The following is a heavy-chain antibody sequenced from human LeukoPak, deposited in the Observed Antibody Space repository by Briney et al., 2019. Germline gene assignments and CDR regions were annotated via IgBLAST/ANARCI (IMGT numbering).Heavy chain of an antibody. D-gene: IGHD2-15*01. CDR3: ARGSYCSGGSCYSAAFDI. CDR1: GGSISSYY. CDR2: IYHSGST. V-gene: IGHV4-59*12. Sequence: PSETLSLTCTVSGGSISSYYWSWIRQPPGKGLEWIGEIYHSGSTNYNPSLKSRVTISVDKSKNQFSLKLSSVTAADTAVYYCARGSYCSGGSCYSAAFDIWGQGTMVTVSS. J-gene: IGHJ3*02.